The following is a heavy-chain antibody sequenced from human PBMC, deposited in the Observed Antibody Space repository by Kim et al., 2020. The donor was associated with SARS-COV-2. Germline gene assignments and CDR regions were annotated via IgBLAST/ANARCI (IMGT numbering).Heavy chain of an antibody. CDR2: IYYSGST. J-gene: IGHJ6*03. V-gene: IGHV4-59*01. D-gene: IGHD6-19*01. CDR1: GGSISSYY. CDR3: ESEASSGWRYYYYRDV. Sequence: SETLSLTCTVSGGSISSYYWSWIRQPPGKGLEWIGYIYYSGSTNYNPSLKSRVTISIDTSKNQFSLKLSSVTAADTAVYYCESEASSGWRYYYYRDVWGKGTTVTVSS.